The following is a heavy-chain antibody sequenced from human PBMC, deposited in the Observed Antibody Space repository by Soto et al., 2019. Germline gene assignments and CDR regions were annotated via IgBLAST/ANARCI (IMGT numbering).Heavy chain of an antibody. D-gene: IGHD5-12*01. V-gene: IGHV4-59*08. J-gene: IGHJ4*02. CDR1: GGSISSYY. CDR3: ARHWGMNIVATILLGYFDY. CDR2: IYYSGST. Sequence: SETLSLTCTVSGGSISSYYWSWIRQPPGKGLEWIGYIYYSGSTNYNPSLKSRVTISVDTSKNQFSLKLSSVTAADTAVYYCARHWGMNIVATILLGYFDYWGQGTLVTVSS.